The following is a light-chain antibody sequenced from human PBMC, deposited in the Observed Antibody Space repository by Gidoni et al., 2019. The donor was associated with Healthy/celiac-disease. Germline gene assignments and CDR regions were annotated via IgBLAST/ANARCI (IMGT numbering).Light chain of an antibody. Sequence: AIRMTQSPSSLSASTGDRVTITCRASQGIDSPLASYQQKSGKAPKLLIYSASTFQSGVPSRFSGSGSGTDFTLTISCLQSEDFATYYCQQYYSYPPWTFXQXTKVEIK. J-gene: IGKJ1*01. CDR3: QQYYSYPPWT. CDR1: QGIDSP. V-gene: IGKV1-8*01. CDR2: SAS.